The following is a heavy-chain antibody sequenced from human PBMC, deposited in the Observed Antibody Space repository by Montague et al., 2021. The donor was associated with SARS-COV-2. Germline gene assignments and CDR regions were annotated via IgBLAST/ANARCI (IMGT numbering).Heavy chain of an antibody. Sequence: PALVKPTQTLTLTCTFSGFSLSTSGMCVSWIRQPPGKALEWLALIDWDDDKYYSTSLKTRLTISKDTSKSQVVLTMTNMDPVDTATYYCATTIYDYVWGTRVEFDYWGQGTLVTVSS. J-gene: IGHJ4*02. V-gene: IGHV2-70*01. CDR3: ATTIYDYVWGTRVEFDY. CDR1: GFSLSTSGMC. CDR2: IDWDDDK. D-gene: IGHD3-16*01.